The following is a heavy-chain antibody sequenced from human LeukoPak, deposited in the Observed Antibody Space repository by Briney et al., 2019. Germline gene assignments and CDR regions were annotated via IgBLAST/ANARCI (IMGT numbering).Heavy chain of an antibody. Sequence: GASVKVSCTASGYTFTSYGISWVRQAPGQGLEWMGWISAYNGNTNCAQKLQGSGTMTTDPSTTAAYMELRSLRSDDTAVYYCAREVDVDSIVPSDYWGQGTLVTVSS. CDR2: ISAYNGNT. D-gene: IGHD2-8*01. CDR1: GYTFTSYG. V-gene: IGHV1-18*01. CDR3: AREVDVDSIVPSDY. J-gene: IGHJ4*02.